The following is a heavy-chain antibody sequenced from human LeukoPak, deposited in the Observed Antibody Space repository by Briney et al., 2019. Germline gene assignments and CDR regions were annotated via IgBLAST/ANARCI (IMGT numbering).Heavy chain of an antibody. CDR2: LSGSGGST. CDR1: GFTFSSYA. Sequence: PGGSLRLSCAASGFTFSSYAMSWVRQAPGKGLAWVSALSGSGGSTYYADSVKGRFTITRDDSKNTLYLQMNSLRAEDTAVYYCAKDGYSSGWYWFDPWGQGTLVTVSS. D-gene: IGHD6-19*01. J-gene: IGHJ5*02. CDR3: AKDGYSSGWYWFDP. V-gene: IGHV3-23*01.